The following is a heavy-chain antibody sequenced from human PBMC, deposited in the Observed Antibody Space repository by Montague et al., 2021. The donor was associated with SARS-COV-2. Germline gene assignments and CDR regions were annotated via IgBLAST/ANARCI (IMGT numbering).Heavy chain of an antibody. D-gene: IGHD3-10*01. CDR1: GGSISSSSYY. CDR3: ARGMIRGVTTPFDY. CDR2: IYYSGTT. V-gene: IGHV4-39*02. J-gene: IGHJ4*02. Sequence: SETLSLTCTVSGGSISSSSYYWGWIRQPPGKGLEWIGNIYYSGTTYYNPSLQSRGTISVDTSKNHLSLRLSSVTAADTAVCFCARGMIRGVTTPFDYWGQGSQVTVSS.